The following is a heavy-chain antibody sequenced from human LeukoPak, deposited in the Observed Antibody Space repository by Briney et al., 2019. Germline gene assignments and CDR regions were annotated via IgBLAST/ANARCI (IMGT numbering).Heavy chain of an antibody. CDR3: ARTTEGYCRGGSCYYYYYYMDV. Sequence: SETLYPPLPVSGGPISSYYWTWIPQPPGKGLGWIGNFYVSGSTNYNPTLKSGVTISLETSKKQFSLRLSSVTAADTAVYYCARTTEGYCRGGSCYYYYYYMDVWGKGTTVTISS. CDR1: GGPISSYY. V-gene: IGHV4-59*01. J-gene: IGHJ6*03. D-gene: IGHD2-15*01. CDR2: FYVSGST.